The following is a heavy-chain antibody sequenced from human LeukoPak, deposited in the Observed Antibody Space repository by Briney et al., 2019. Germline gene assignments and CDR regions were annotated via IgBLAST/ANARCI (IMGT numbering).Heavy chain of an antibody. CDR3: ARDAGGDSSGWGYFDY. CDR2: ISYDGSNK. J-gene: IGHJ4*02. V-gene: IGHV3-30*04. CDR1: GFTFSSYA. Sequence: PGGSLRLSCAASGFTFSSYAMHRVRQAPGKGLEWVAVISYDGSNKYYADSVKGRFTISRDNSKNTLYLQMNSLRAEDTAVYYCARDAGGDSSGWGYFDYWGQGTLVTVSS. D-gene: IGHD6-19*01.